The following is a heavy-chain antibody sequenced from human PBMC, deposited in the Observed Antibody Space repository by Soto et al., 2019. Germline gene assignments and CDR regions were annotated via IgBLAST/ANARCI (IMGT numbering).Heavy chain of an antibody. CDR2: IWYDGSQK. CDR1: GFTFSSYG. V-gene: IGHV3-33*03. J-gene: IGHJ3*01. Sequence: QVQLVESGGDVVQPGRSLRLSCAASGFTFSSYGMQWVRLAPGKGLEWVAVIWYDGSQKYYVDSVKGRFIVSRDNSKNNLYLQMDRLRGDDTAIYYCATLAGKNGFDFWGQGTVVTVS. CDR3: ATLAGKNGFDF.